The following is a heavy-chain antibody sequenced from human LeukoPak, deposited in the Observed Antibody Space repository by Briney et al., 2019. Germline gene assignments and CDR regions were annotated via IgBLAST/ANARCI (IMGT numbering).Heavy chain of an antibody. CDR1: GGSISSSSYY. D-gene: IGHD3-10*01. Sequence: PSETLSLTCTVSGGSISSSSYYWGWIRQPPGKGLEWIGSIYYSGSTYYNPSLKSRVTISVDTSKNQFSLKLSSVTAADTAVYCCASPSHYYGSGSYYGMDVWGQGTTVTVPS. V-gene: IGHV4-39*01. CDR2: IYYSGST. CDR3: ASPSHYYGSGSYYGMDV. J-gene: IGHJ6*02.